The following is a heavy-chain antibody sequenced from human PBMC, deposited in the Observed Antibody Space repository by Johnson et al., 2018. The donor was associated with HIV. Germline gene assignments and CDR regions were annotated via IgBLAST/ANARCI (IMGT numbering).Heavy chain of an antibody. CDR1: GFTFDDYG. D-gene: IGHD3-22*01. CDR2: INWNGGST. J-gene: IGHJ3*02. Sequence: VQLVESGGGVVRPGGSLRLSCAASGFTFDDYGMSWVRPAPGKGLEWVSGINWNGGSTCSAASVKGRFTISRDNANNSLYLQMNSLRAEDTALYYCARGVRDSSGYPFAFDIWGQGTMVSVSS. CDR3: ARGVRDSSGYPFAFDI. V-gene: IGHV3-20*04.